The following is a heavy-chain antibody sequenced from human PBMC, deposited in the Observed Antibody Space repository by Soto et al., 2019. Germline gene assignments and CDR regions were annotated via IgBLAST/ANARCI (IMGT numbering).Heavy chain of an antibody. CDR1: GFTFSSYN. Sequence: GGSLRLSCAASGFTFSSYNMNWVRQAPGKGLEWVAVISYDGSTKYYADSVKGRFTISRDNSKNTLYLQMNSLRAEDTAVYYCARERWLQNYFDYWGQGTLVTVPQ. CDR3: ARERWLQNYFDY. V-gene: IGHV3-30-3*01. J-gene: IGHJ4*02. D-gene: IGHD5-12*01. CDR2: ISYDGSTK.